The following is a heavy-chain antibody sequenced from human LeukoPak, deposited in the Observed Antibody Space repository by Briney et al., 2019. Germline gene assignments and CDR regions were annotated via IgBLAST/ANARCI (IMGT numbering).Heavy chain of an antibody. D-gene: IGHD4-11*01. J-gene: IGHJ4*02. Sequence: GGSLRLSCVASQFRFPFSHYGMHWARQAPGRGLEWVAVIWSDGTNQYYADSVRGRFTISRDNSLNTVYLQMNSLRVEDTAVYFCAKDAQRGFDYSNSLEYWGQGTLVTVSS. CDR3: AKDAQRGFDYSNSLEY. V-gene: IGHV3-33*06. CDR1: QFRFPFSHYG. CDR2: IWSDGTNQ.